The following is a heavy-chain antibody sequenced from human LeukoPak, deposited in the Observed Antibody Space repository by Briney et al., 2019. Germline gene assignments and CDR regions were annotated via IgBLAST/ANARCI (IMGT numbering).Heavy chain of an antibody. CDR1: GFSVSSNY. V-gene: IGHV3-66*01. CDR3: AAKGNGYTGIYVFAH. J-gene: IGHJ4*02. D-gene: IGHD5-12*01. Sequence: GGSLRLSCEASGFSVSSNYMSWVRQAPGKGLEWVSVFYAGGSTYYTDSVKGRFTISRDTSKNSLYLQMNSLRPEDTAVYYCAAKGNGYTGIYVFAHWSQGTLVTVSS. CDR2: FYAGGST.